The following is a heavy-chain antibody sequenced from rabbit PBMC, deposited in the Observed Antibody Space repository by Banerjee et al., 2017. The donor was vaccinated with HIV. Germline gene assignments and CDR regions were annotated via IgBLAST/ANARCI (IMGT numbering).Heavy chain of an antibody. J-gene: IGHJ4*01. V-gene: IGHV1S40*01. CDR1: GFSFNNRYY. D-gene: IGHD7-1*01. Sequence: QSLEESGGDLVKPGASLTLTCTASGFSFNNRYYMCWVRQAPGKGLELIACIYTSSGSTYYASWAKGRFTISKTSSTTVTLQMTSLTAADTATYFCARDGYTDYAGYVFDLWGPGTLVTVS. CDR3: ARDGYTDYAGYVFDL. CDR2: IYTSSGST.